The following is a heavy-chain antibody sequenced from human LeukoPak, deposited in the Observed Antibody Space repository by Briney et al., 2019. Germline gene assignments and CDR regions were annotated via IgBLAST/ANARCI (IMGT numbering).Heavy chain of an antibody. J-gene: IGHJ2*01. CDR3: ARYSRDGRRAGFDL. CDR2: IKQDGSEK. D-gene: IGHD5-24*01. Sequence: GGSLRLSCAASGFTFSSYWMSWVRQAPGKGLEWVANIKQDGSEKYYVDSVKGRFTISRDNAKNSLYLQMNSLRAEDTAVYYCARYSRDGRRAGFDLWGRGTLVTVSS. CDR1: GFTFSSYW. V-gene: IGHV3-7*03.